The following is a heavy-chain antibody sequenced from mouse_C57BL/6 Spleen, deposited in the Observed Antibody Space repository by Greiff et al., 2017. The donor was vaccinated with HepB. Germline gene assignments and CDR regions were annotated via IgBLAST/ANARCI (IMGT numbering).Heavy chain of an antibody. CDR3: ARHYYGSSGTWYFDY. V-gene: IGHV1-52*01. J-gene: IGHJ2*01. Sequence: VQLQQPGAELVRPGSSVKLSCKASGYTFTSYWMHWVKQRPIQGLEWIGNIDPSDSETHYNQKFKDKATLTVDKSSSTAYMQLSSLTSDDSAVYYCARHYYGSSGTWYFDYWGQGTTLTVSS. CDR2: IDPSDSET. CDR1: GYTFTSYW. D-gene: IGHD1-1*01.